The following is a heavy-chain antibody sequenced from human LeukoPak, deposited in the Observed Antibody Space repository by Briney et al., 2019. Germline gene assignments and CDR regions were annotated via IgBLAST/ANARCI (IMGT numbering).Heavy chain of an antibody. Sequence: GGSLRLSCVASGFTFSNYWMSWVRQAPGKGLEWVSNIKQNGSEKYYVDSVKGRFTISRDNAKNTLCLQMNSLRAEDTAVYYCARGGGSSDAWGLGTLVTVSS. D-gene: IGHD2-15*01. CDR1: GFTFSNYW. J-gene: IGHJ5*02. CDR3: ARGGGSSDA. CDR2: IKQNGSEK. V-gene: IGHV3-7*04.